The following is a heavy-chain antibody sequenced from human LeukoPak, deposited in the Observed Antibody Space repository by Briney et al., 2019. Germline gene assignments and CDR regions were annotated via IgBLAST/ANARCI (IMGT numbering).Heavy chain of an antibody. CDR3: ARAGKYYSGSGSYMGFDP. D-gene: IGHD3-10*01. CDR2: INPNSGGT. CDR1: RYTFTTYY. V-gene: IGHV1-2*02. J-gene: IGHJ5*02. Sequence: ASVKVSCNASRYTFTTYYIHWVRQAPGQGLEWMGWINPNSGGTNYAQKFQGRVTMTRDTSISTAYMELSRLRSDDTAVYYCARAGKYYSGSGSYMGFDPWGQGTLVIVSS.